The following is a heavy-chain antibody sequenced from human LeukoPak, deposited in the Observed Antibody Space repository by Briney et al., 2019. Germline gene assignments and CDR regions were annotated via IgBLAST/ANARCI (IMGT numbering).Heavy chain of an antibody. CDR2: ISGSGGST. D-gene: IGHD1-1*01. CDR1: GFTFSSYA. CDR3: ARGIQQSYYMDV. J-gene: IGHJ6*03. Sequence: PGGSLRLSCAASGFTFSSYAMSWVRQAPGKGLEWVSAISGSGGSTYYADSVKGRFTISRDNAKNSLYLQMNSLRAEDTAVYYCARGIQQSYYMDVWGKGTTVTVSS. V-gene: IGHV3-23*01.